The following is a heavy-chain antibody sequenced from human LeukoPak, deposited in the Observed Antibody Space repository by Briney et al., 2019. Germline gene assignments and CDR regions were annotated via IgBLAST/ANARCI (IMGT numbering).Heavy chain of an antibody. V-gene: IGHV3-30*02. J-gene: IGHJ4*02. CDR2: IRYDGSNK. D-gene: IGHD3-22*01. CDR1: GFTFSSYA. CDR3: AKIPLNDYYDSSGSDFF. Sequence: GGSLRLSCAASGFTFSSYAMHWVRQAPGKGLEWVAFIRYDGSNKYYADSVKGRFTISRDNSKNTLYLQMNSLRAEDTAVYYCAKIPLNDYYDSSGSDFFWGQGTLVTVSS.